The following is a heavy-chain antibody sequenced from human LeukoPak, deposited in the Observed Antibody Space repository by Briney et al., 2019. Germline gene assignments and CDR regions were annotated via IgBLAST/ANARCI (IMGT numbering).Heavy chain of an antibody. V-gene: IGHV4-34*01. CDR3: ARDGGYSYGLDY. CDR1: GGSFSGYY. D-gene: IGHD5-18*01. CDR2: INHSGST. Sequence: PSETLSLTCVVYGGSFSGYYWSWIRQPPGKGLEWIGEINHSGSTNYNPSLKSRVTISVDTSKNQFSLKLSSVTAADTAVYYCARDGGYSYGLDYWGKGTLVTVSS. J-gene: IGHJ4*02.